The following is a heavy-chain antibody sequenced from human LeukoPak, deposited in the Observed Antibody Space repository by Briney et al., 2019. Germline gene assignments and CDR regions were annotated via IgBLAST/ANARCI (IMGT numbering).Heavy chain of an antibody. J-gene: IGHJ4*02. D-gene: IGHD3-10*01. Sequence: SETLSLTCAVSGYSISSGYYWGWIRQPPGKGLEWIGSIYYSGSTYYNPSLKSRVTISVDTSKNHFSLNLTSVTAADTAVYYCARHRGYYGSGSKVDYWGQGSLVTVSS. CDR2: IYYSGST. CDR3: ARHRGYYGSGSKVDY. CDR1: GYSISSGYY. V-gene: IGHV4-38-2*01.